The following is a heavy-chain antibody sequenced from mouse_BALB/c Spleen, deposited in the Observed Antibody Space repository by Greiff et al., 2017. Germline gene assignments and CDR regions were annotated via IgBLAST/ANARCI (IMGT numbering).Heavy chain of an antibody. Sequence: EVHLVESGGGLVQPGGSRKLSCAASGFTFSSFGMHWVRQAPEKGLEWVAYISSGSSTIYYADTVKGRFTISRDNPKNTLFLQMTSLRSEDTAMYDCARSTMITYYYAMDDWGQGTSVTVSS. CDR1: GFTFSSFG. J-gene: IGHJ4*01. V-gene: IGHV5-17*02. D-gene: IGHD2-4*01. CDR3: ARSTMITYYYAMDD. CDR2: ISSGSSTI.